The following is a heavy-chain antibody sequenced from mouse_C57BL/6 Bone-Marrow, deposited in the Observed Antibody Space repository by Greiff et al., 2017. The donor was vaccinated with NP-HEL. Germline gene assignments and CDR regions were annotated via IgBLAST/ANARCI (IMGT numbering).Heavy chain of an antibody. CDR1: GFTFSDYG. D-gene: IGHD1-1*02. Sequence: VHLEESGAGLVKPGASLKLSCAASGFTFSDYGMHWVRQAPEKGLEWVAYISSGSSTIYYAATVKGRFTISRDTAKNTLFLQMTSLRAEDTAMYYCAIYGRFAYWGKGTLVTVAA. CDR3: AIYGRFAY. J-gene: IGHJ3*01. CDR2: ISSGSSTI. V-gene: IGHV5-17*01.